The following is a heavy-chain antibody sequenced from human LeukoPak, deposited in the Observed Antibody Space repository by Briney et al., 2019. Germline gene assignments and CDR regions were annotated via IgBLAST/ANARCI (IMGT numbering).Heavy chain of an antibody. Sequence: PGGSLRLSCAASGFTFSSFEMNWVRQAPGKGLEWVSYISSSGSPIYYADSVKGRFTISRDDAKNSLYLQMYSLTVEDTAVYYCARIHLFWDRGLIRGVDSWGQGTLVSVSS. D-gene: IGHD3-10*01. CDR3: ARIHLFWDRGLIRGVDS. J-gene: IGHJ4*02. CDR2: ISSSGSPI. CDR1: GFTFSSFE. V-gene: IGHV3-48*03.